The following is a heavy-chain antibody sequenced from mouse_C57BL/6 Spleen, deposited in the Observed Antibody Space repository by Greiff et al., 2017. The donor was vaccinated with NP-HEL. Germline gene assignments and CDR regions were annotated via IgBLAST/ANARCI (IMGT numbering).Heavy chain of an antibody. D-gene: IGHD4-1*01. CDR3: AREGKTGRGFDY. V-gene: IGHV1-82*01. J-gene: IGHJ2*01. CDR1: GYAFSSSW. CDR2: IYPGDGDT. Sequence: VQLQESGPELVKPGASVKISCKASGYAFSSSWMNWVKQRPGKGLEWIGRIYPGDGDTNYNGKFKGKATLTADKSSSTAYMQLSSLTSEDSAVYFCAREGKTGRGFDYWGQGTTLTVSS.